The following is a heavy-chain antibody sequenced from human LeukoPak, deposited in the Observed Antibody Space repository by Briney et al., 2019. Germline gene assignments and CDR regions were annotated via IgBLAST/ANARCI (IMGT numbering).Heavy chain of an antibody. CDR3: AKERYMVRGVITD. D-gene: IGHD3-10*01. Sequence: PGGSLRLSCAASGFTFSSYGMSWVRQAPGKGLEWVSAISGSGGSTFYADSVKGRFTISRDNSKNTLYLQMNSLRAEDTAVYYCAKERYMVRGVITDWGQGTLVTVSS. CDR2: ISGSGGST. CDR1: GFTFSSYG. V-gene: IGHV3-23*01. J-gene: IGHJ4*02.